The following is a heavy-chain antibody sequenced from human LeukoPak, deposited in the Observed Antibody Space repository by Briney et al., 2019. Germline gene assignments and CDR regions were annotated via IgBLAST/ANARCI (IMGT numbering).Heavy chain of an antibody. CDR3: ARDFGSAAAIYEY. V-gene: IGHV3-7*01. Sequence: GGSLRLSCATSGFTFTNYWMTWVRQAPGKGLEWVANINQNGVEMYYVESVKGRFTISRDSGRNSLFLQMTSLRAEDTAVYYCARDFGSAAAIYEYWGQGTLVTVSS. J-gene: IGHJ4*02. CDR2: INQNGVEM. D-gene: IGHD6-13*01. CDR1: GFTFTNYW.